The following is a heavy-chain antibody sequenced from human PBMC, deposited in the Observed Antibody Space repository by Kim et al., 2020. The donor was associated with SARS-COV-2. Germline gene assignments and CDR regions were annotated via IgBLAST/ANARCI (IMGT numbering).Heavy chain of an antibody. CDR2: INHSGST. CDR1: GGSFSGYY. D-gene: IGHD6-13*01. Sequence: SETLSLTCAXYGGSFSGYYWSWIRQPPGKGLEWIGEINHSGSTNYNPSLKSRVTISVDTSKNQFSLKLSSVTAADTAVYYCARTGYSSSWYRRNWFDPWGQGTLVTVSS. V-gene: IGHV4-34*01. J-gene: IGHJ5*02. CDR3: ARTGYSSSWYRRNWFDP.